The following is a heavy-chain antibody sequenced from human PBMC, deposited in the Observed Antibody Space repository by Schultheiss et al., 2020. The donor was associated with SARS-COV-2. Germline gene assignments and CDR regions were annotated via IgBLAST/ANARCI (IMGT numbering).Heavy chain of an antibody. V-gene: IGHV4-61*05. CDR2: IYTSGST. Sequence: SETLSLTCTVSGGSISSSSYYWSWIRQPPGKGLEWIGYIYTSGSTNYNPSLKSRVTISVDTSKNQFSLKLSSVTAADTAVYYCARAKLDYDFWSGSEYYFDYWGQGTLVTVSS. CDR1: GGSISSSSYY. CDR3: ARAKLDYDFWSGSEYYFDY. D-gene: IGHD3-3*01. J-gene: IGHJ4*02.